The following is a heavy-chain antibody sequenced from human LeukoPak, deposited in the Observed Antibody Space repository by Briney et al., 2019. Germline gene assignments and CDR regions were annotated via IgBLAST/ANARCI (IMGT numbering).Heavy chain of an antibody. D-gene: IGHD6-19*01. V-gene: IGHV3-48*04. CDR1: GFTFSTYS. CDR2: ITSSSSTI. CDR3: ARAPGIAVDQDAFDI. J-gene: IGHJ3*02. Sequence: QPGGSLRLSCAASGFTFSTYSMNWVRQAPGKGLEWVSYITSSSSTIYYADSVKGRFTISRDNAKNSLYLQMNSLRAEDTAVYYCARAPGIAVDQDAFDIWGQGTMVTVSS.